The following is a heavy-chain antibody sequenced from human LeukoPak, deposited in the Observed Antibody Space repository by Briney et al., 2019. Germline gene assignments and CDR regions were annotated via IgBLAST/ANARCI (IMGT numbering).Heavy chain of an antibody. CDR2: ISYDGSNK. V-gene: IGHV3-30*03. J-gene: IGHJ5*02. CDR1: GFTFSSYG. Sequence: GGSLRLSCAGSGFTFSSYGMHWVRQAPGKGLEWVAVISYDGSNKYYAESVKGRFTISRDNSKNTLYLQMNSLRAEDTAVYYCASGHFGSDNWFDPWGQGTLVTVSS. CDR3: ASGHFGSDNWFDP. D-gene: IGHD3-3*02.